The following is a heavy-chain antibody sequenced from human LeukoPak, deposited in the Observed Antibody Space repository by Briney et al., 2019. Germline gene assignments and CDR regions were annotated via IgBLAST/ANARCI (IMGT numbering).Heavy chain of an antibody. J-gene: IGHJ4*02. Sequence: SETLSLTCTVSGGSISSYYWSWIRQPPGKGLEWIGYIYYSGSTNYNPSLKSRVTISVDTSKNQLSLKLSSVTAADTAVYYCARGGGSYYFDYRAREPWSPSPQ. V-gene: IGHV4-59*08. CDR3: ARGGGSYYFDY. CDR1: GGSISSYY. CDR2: IYYSGST. D-gene: IGHD1-26*01.